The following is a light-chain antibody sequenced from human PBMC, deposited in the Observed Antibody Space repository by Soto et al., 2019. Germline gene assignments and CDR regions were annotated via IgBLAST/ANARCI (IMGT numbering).Light chain of an antibody. CDR3: SSYAGYSNLV. V-gene: IGLV2-8*01. Sequence: QSALTQPPSASGSPGQSVTISCTGTSSDVGDYNYVSWYQQHPGKAPKLMIYEVNKRPSGVPDRFSGSKSGNTASLTVSGLQAEDEADYYCSSYAGYSNLVFGGGTKLTV. CDR1: SSDVGDYNY. CDR2: EVN. J-gene: IGLJ2*01.